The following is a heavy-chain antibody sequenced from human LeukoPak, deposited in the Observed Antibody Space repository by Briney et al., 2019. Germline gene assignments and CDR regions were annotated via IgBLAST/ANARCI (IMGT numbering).Heavy chain of an antibody. CDR3: AKGSAQYYFDS. V-gene: IGHV3-23*01. Sequence: GSLRLSCAASGFTFNKYAMYWVRQAPGKGLEWVSAIIESGESTYYTDSVKGRFTISRDSSKNTLYLQMNSLRAEDTAFYYCAKGSAQYYFDSWGQGTLVTVSS. CDR1: GFTFNKYA. D-gene: IGHD3-10*01. J-gene: IGHJ4*02. CDR2: IIESGEST.